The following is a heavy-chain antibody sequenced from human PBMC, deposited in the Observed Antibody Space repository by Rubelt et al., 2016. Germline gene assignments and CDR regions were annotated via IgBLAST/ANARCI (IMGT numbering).Heavy chain of an antibody. CDR1: GFTFSSYW. D-gene: IGHD3-22*01. CDR3: ARGRPGPMIVVVIKDAFDI. V-gene: IGHV3-30*07. Sequence: VQLVESGGGLVQPGGSLRLSCAASGFTFSSYWMSWVRQAPGKGLEWVAVISYDGSNKYYADSVKGRFTISRANSKNTLYLPMKSLRAEDTAGYYCARGRPGPMIVVVIKDAFDIWGQGTMVTVSS. J-gene: IGHJ3*02. CDR2: ISYDGSNK.